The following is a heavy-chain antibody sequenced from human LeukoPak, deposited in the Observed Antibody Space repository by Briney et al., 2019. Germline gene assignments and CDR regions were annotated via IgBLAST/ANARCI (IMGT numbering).Heavy chain of an antibody. CDR1: GYTFTSYG. CDR2: ISAYNGNT. Sequence: ASVKVSCKTSGYTFTSYGIIWVRQAPGQGLEWMGWISAYNGNTNYAQKLQGRVTMTTDTSTSTAYMELRSLRSDDTAVYYCARDGYCSSTSCYGTLGGSNWGQGTLVTVSS. CDR3: ARDGYCSSTSCYGTLGGSN. J-gene: IGHJ4*02. D-gene: IGHD2-2*03. V-gene: IGHV1-18*01.